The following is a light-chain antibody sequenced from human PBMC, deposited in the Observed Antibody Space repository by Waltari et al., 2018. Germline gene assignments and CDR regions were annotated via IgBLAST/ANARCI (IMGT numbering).Light chain of an antibody. Sequence: DIQMTQSPSTLSASVGDRVTITCRASQSISNWLAWYQQRPGKAPKLLIYKASSLESWVPSRFSRSGSGTEFTLTITSLQPDDFATYYCQLYNSYSYTFGQGTKLEIK. V-gene: IGKV1-5*03. CDR1: QSISNW. CDR2: KAS. J-gene: IGKJ2*01. CDR3: QLYNSYSYT.